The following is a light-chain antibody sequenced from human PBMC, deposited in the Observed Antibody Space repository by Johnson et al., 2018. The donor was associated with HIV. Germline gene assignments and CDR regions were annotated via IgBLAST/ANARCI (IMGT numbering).Light chain of an antibody. CDR1: TSNIGNNY. Sequence: QSVLTQPPSVSAAPGQKVTISCSGSTSNIGNNYVSWYQQLPGTAPKLLIYDNNKRPSGIPDRFSGSKSGTSATLGITGLQTGDEADYYCGTLDSSLSVLFGTGTKVTVL. CDR2: DNN. CDR3: GTLDSSLSVL. J-gene: IGLJ1*01. V-gene: IGLV1-51*01.